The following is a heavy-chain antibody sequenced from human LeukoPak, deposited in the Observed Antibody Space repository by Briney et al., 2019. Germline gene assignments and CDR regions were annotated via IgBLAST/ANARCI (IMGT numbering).Heavy chain of an antibody. J-gene: IGHJ4*02. Sequence: PGGSLRLSCAASGFTFSSYGMSWVRQAPGKGLEWVSVIYSGGSTYYADSVKGRFTISRDNSKNTLYLQMNGLRAEDTAVYYCARTLTTVAFDYWGQGTLVTVSS. CDR2: IYSGGST. CDR3: ARTLTTVAFDY. D-gene: IGHD3-3*01. CDR1: GFTFSSYG. V-gene: IGHV3-53*01.